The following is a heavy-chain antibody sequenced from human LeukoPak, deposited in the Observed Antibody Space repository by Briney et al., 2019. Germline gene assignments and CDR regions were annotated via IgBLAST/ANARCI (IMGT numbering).Heavy chain of an antibody. Sequence: VSVKVSCKASGYTFTGYYMHWVRQAPGQGLEWMGWINPNSGGTNYAQKFQGRVTMTRDTSISTAYMELSRLRSDDTAVYYCARKTVTTEVWFDPWGQGTLVTVSS. D-gene: IGHD4-17*01. J-gene: IGHJ5*02. CDR3: ARKTVTTEVWFDP. CDR2: INPNSGGT. V-gene: IGHV1-2*02. CDR1: GYTFTGYY.